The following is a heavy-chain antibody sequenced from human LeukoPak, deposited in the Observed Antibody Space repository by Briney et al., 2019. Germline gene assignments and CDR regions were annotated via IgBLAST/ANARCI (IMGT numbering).Heavy chain of an antibody. CDR3: AKGGKWDVTPFDY. J-gene: IGHJ4*02. CDR1: GFTFTSYS. CDR2: ISGGGGST. V-gene: IGHV3-23*01. Sequence: GGSLRLSCAASGFTFTSYSMTWVRQAPGKGLEWVSTISGGGGSTYYADSVKGRFTISRDNSKNTLYLQVNSLRAEDTAVYYCAKGGKWDVTPFDYWGQGTLVTVSS. D-gene: IGHD1-26*01.